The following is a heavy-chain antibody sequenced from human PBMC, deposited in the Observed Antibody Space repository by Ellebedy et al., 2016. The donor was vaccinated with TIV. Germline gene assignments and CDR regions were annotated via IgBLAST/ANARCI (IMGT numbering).Heavy chain of an antibody. D-gene: IGHD4-23*01. V-gene: IGHV3-23*01. CDR3: TKALYGGFDY. Sequence: GESLKISXAASGFTFSSYAMSWVRQAPGKGLEWVSAISGGGGSTYYADSVKGRFTISRDNSKNTLYLQMNSLRAEDTAVYYCTKALYGGFDYWGQGTLVIVSS. CDR2: ISGGGGST. J-gene: IGHJ4*02. CDR1: GFTFSSYA.